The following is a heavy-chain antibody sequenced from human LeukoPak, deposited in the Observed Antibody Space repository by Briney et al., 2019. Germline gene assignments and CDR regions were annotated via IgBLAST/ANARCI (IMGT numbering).Heavy chain of an antibody. CDR1: GYTFTSNY. Sequence: ASVKVSCKASGYTFTSNYIHWVRQAPGQGLEWMGMIYPRDGSTSYAQKFQGRVTVTRDTSTSTVHMELSGLRSEDTAVYYCARDRLDMITFGGVDYWGQGTLVTVSS. CDR3: ARDRLDMITFGGVDY. D-gene: IGHD3-16*01. V-gene: IGHV1-46*01. CDR2: IYPRDGST. J-gene: IGHJ4*02.